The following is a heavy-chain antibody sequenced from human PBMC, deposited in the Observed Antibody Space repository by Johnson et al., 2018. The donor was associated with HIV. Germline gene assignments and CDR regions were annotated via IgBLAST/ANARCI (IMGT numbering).Heavy chain of an antibody. Sequence: MQLVESGGGVVRPGGSLRLSCAASGFTFDDYGMSWVRQGPGKGLEWVSGISTDGGRTTYADSVKDRFTISRDNAKNTLYLEMSGLRADDTAVYYCVRDDYSFHIWGRGTLVTVSS. CDR3: VRDDYSFHI. D-gene: IGHD4/OR15-4a*01. J-gene: IGHJ3*02. CDR2: ISTDGGRT. V-gene: IGHV3-20*04. CDR1: GFTFDDYG.